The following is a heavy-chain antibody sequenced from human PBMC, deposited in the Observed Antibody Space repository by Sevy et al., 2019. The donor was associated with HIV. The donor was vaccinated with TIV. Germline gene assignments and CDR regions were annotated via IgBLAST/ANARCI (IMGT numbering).Heavy chain of an antibody. D-gene: IGHD3-22*01. J-gene: IGHJ4*02. CDR3: AIALIRDSSGYLYYFDY. CDR1: GGSISSGSYY. Sequence: SETLSLTCTVSGGSISSGSYYWSWIRQPAGKGLEWIGRIYTSGSTNYNPSLKSRVTISVDTSKNQFSLKLSSVTAADTAVYYCAIALIRDSSGYLYYFDYWGQGTLVTVSS. V-gene: IGHV4-61*02. CDR2: IYTSGST.